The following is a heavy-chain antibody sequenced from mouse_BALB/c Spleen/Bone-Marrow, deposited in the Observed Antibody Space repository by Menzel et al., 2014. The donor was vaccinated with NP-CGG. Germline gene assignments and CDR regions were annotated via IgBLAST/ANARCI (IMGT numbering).Heavy chain of an antibody. D-gene: IGHD2-12*01. CDR2: INPSNGGT. CDR3: TRSRRAMDH. CDR1: GHTFTSYY. J-gene: IGHJ4*01. Sequence: QVQLKQSGAELVKPGASVKLSCKASGHTFTSYYMCWVKQRPGQGLEWIGEINPSNGGTNFNEKFKSKATLTVDKSSSTAYMSLSSLTSEDSAVYYCTRSRRAMDHWGQGTSVTVSS. V-gene: IGHV1S81*02.